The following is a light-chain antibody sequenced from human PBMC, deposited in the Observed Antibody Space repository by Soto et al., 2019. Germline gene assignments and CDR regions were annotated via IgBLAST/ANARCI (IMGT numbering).Light chain of an antibody. CDR3: QHYDHLPPLS. Sequence: DIQMTQSPSSLSASVGDRVTITCQASQDIKNYLNWYQQKPGKAPNLLIYDAANLKTGVPSRFSGSGSGTHFTFAISSLQPEDIATYYCQHYDHLPPLSFGGGTKVEIK. CDR1: QDIKNY. J-gene: IGKJ4*01. CDR2: DAA. V-gene: IGKV1-33*01.